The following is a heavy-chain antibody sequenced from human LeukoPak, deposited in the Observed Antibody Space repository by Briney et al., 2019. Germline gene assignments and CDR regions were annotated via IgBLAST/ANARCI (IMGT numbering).Heavy chain of an antibody. Sequence: LRLSCAASGFTFSAYYMTWIRQPPGKGLEWIGYIHHSGSTYYNPSLKSRVTISVDRSKNQFSLKLSSVTAADTAVYYCARVPVVPAAIIPGFFDYWGQGTLVTVSS. D-gene: IGHD2-2*02. CDR3: ARVPVVPAAIIPGFFDY. CDR1: GFTFSAYY. J-gene: IGHJ4*02. CDR2: IHHSGST. V-gene: IGHV4-30-2*01.